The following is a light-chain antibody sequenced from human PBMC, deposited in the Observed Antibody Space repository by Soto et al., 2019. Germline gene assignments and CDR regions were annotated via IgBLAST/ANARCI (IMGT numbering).Light chain of an antibody. CDR3: GTWDSRMSVHV. CDR2: DNN. CDR1: SSNIGNNY. V-gene: IGLV1-51*01. Sequence: QSVLTQPPSVSAAPGQKVTISCSGSSSNIGNNYVSWYQQVPGTAPKLLIYDNNKRPSGNPDRFSGSKSGTSATLGISGLQNGDEADYYCGTWDSRMSVHVFETGTKVTVL. J-gene: IGLJ1*01.